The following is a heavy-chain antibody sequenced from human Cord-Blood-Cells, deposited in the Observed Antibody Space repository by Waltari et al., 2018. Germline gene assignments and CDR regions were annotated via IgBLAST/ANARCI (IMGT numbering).Heavy chain of an antibody. V-gene: IGHV4-59*01. Sequence: QVQLQESGPGLVKTSETLSLTCTVPGGSISSYYWSWIRQPPGKGLEWIGYIYYSGSTNYNPSLKSRVTRSVDTSKNQFSLKLSSVTAADTAVYYCARGRYYYDSSGLFDYWGQGTLVTVSS. CDR2: IYYSGST. CDR1: GGSISSYY. J-gene: IGHJ4*02. CDR3: ARGRYYYDSSGLFDY. D-gene: IGHD3-22*01.